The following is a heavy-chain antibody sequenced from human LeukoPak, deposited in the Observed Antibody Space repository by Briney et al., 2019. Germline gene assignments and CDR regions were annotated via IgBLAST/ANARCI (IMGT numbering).Heavy chain of an antibody. Sequence: SETLSLTCTVSGGSISSYYWSWIRQPPGKGLEWIGYIYYSGSTNYNPSLKSRVTISVDTSKNQFSLKLSSVTAADTAVYYCARAGTYYDFWSGLSPGFDIWGQGTMVTVSS. D-gene: IGHD3-3*01. CDR2: IYYSGST. J-gene: IGHJ3*02. CDR3: ARAGTYYDFWSGLSPGFDI. CDR1: GGSISSYY. V-gene: IGHV4-59*08.